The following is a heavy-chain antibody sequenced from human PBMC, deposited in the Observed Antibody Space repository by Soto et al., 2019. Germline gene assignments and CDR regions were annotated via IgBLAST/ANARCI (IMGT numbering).Heavy chain of an antibody. V-gene: IGHV3-13*01. Sequence: GGSLRLSCAASGFTFSSYDMHWVRQATGKGLEWVSAIGTAGDTYYPGSVKGRFTISRENAKNSLYLQMNSLRAEDTAVYYCARDRISPRGYSYGDYGMDVWGQGTTVTVSS. CDR2: IGTAGDT. D-gene: IGHD5-18*01. CDR1: GFTFSSYD. CDR3: ARDRISPRGYSYGDYGMDV. J-gene: IGHJ6*02.